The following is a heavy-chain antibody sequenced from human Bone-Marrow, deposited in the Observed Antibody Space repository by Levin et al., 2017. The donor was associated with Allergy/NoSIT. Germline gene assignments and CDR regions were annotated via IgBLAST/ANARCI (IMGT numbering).Heavy chain of an antibody. CDR1: GYTFTGYH. V-gene: IGHV1-2*02. J-gene: IGHJ4*02. D-gene: IGHD1-26*01. CDR3: ARDHRGSYDN. Sequence: ASVKVSCKTSGYTFTGYHIHWVRQAPGQSLEWMGKIIPKNGGTTYAQKFQGRVTMTRDTSLNTVYMELSSLKSDDSAIYYCARDHRGSYDNWGQGTLVIVSS. CDR2: IIPKNGGT.